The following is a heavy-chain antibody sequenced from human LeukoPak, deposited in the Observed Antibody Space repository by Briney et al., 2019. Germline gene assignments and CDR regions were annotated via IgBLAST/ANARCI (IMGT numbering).Heavy chain of an antibody. CDR3: ATAPASVAPS. Sequence: GGSLRLSCAASGFTFTRFWLTWVRQSPGKGLEWVANINPDGTKTTYVDSVEGRFAISRDNAKNSVFLLMTSLRAEDTAMYYCATAPASVAPSWGQGTLVAVSS. J-gene: IGHJ5*02. CDR1: GFTFTRFW. CDR2: INPDGTKT. V-gene: IGHV3-7*01.